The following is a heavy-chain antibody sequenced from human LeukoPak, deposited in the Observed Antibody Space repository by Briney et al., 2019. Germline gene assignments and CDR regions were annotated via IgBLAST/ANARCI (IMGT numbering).Heavy chain of an antibody. CDR2: ITSSSSYI. D-gene: IGHD3-22*01. J-gene: IGHJ4*02. Sequence: GGSLRLSCAASGFTFSSYSMNWVRQAPGKGLEWVSSITSSSSYIYYADSVKGRFTISRDNAKNSLYLQMNSLRAEDTALYYCAKGEYYYDSSGYYDYFDYWGQGTLVTVSS. CDR3: AKGEYYYDSSGYYDYFDY. CDR1: GFTFSSYS. V-gene: IGHV3-21*04.